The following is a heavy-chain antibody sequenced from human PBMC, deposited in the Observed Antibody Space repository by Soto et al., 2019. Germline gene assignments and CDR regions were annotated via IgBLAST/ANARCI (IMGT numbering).Heavy chain of an antibody. Sequence: QVQLVESGGGVVQPGRSVRLSCAASGFTFSSYGMHWVRQAPGKGLEWVAVISYDGSKKYYADSVKGRFTISRDNSKNTLYLQMNRLRAEDTAVYYCAKDRCTVTLGDYYGMDVWGQGTTVTVSS. CDR1: GFTFSSYG. D-gene: IGHD4-17*01. CDR2: ISYDGSKK. CDR3: AKDRCTVTLGDYYGMDV. V-gene: IGHV3-30*18. J-gene: IGHJ6*02.